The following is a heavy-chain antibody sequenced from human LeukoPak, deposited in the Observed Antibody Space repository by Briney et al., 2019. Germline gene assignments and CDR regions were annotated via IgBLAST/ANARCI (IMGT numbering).Heavy chain of an antibody. V-gene: IGHV3-43*01. D-gene: IGHD3-10*01. J-gene: IGHJ4*02. Sequence: GGSLRLSCVASGFTVISNYMSWVRQPPGKGLEWVSLISWDGGSTYYADSVKGRFTISRDNSKNSLYLQMNSLRTEDTALYYCAKDMGSGGSGSFDYWGQGTLVTVSS. CDR2: ISWDGGST. CDR1: GFTVISNY. CDR3: AKDMGSGGSGSFDY.